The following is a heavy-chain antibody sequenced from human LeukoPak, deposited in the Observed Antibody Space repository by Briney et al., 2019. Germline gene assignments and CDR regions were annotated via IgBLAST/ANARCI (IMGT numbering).Heavy chain of an antibody. CDR3: ARADAHYYDSSGLDAFDI. D-gene: IGHD3-22*01. J-gene: IGHJ3*02. Sequence: ASVKVSCKASGYTFTGYYMHWVRQAPGQGLEWMGWINPNSGGTNYAQKFQGWVTMTRDTSISTAYMELSRLRSDDTAVYYCARADAHYYDSSGLDAFDIWGQGTMVTVSS. V-gene: IGHV1-2*04. CDR1: GYTFTGYY. CDR2: INPNSGGT.